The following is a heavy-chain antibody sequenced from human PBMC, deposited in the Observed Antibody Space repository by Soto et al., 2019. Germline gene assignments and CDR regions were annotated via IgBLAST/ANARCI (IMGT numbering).Heavy chain of an antibody. J-gene: IGHJ4*02. D-gene: IGHD3-10*01. Sequence: VKVSCKASGYSISAYYIHWVRQAPGQGLEWMGWIDPKNGGTVSAQKFQGRLTMTRDTSISTVYMDLSGLTSDDTALYYCGRDDYGIFPYWGQGSLVTVSS. CDR2: IDPKNGGT. CDR1: GYSISAYY. CDR3: GRDDYGIFPY. V-gene: IGHV1-2*02.